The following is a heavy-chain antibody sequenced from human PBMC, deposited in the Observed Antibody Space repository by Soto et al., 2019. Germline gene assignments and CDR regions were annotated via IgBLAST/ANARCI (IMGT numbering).Heavy chain of an antibody. CDR3: ARDWGYSSSANEDYYYYGMDV. CDR2: IWYDGSNK. V-gene: IGHV3-33*01. CDR1: GFTFSAYG. D-gene: IGHD6-19*01. J-gene: IGHJ6*02. Sequence: PGGSLRLSCAASGFTFSAYGMHWVRQAPGKGLEWVTVIWYDGSNKYYADSVKGRFTISRDNSKNTVYLEMNSLKVEDTAVYYCARDWGYSSSANEDYYYYGMDVWGQGTTVTVSS.